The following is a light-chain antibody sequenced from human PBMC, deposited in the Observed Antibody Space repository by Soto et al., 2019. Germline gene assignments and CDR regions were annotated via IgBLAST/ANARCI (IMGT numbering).Light chain of an antibody. V-gene: IGLV2-23*01. J-gene: IGLJ1*01. CDR3: CSYAGSSTYV. Sequence: QSVLTQPASVSGSPGQSITISCTGTSSDVGSYNLVSWYQHHSGKAPKLMVYEGSKRPSGVSNRFSGSKSGNTASLTTSGLQAEEEADYYCCSYAGSSTYVFGTGTKVTVL. CDR1: SSDVGSYNL. CDR2: EGS.